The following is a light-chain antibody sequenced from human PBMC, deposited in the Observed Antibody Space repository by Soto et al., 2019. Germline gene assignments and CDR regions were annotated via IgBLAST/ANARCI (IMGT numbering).Light chain of an antibody. CDR3: SSYTTSYFYV. V-gene: IGLV2-14*01. CDR1: SSDIGGYNY. J-gene: IGLJ1*01. CDR2: EVN. Sequence: QSALTQPASVSGSPGQSLTISCTGTSSDIGGYNYVSWYQQHPGKAPKLMIYEVNNRPSGVSYRFSASKSAFTASLTISGLQAEDEAHYYCSSYTTSYFYVFGPGTKLTVL.